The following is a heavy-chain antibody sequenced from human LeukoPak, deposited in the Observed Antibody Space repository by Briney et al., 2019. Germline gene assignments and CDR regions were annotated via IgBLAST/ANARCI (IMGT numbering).Heavy chain of an antibody. D-gene: IGHD3-16*01. Sequence: GGSLRLSCAASGFTFSSYAMSWVRQAPGKGLEWVSAIIGSGDTTYYADSVKGRFTISRDNSKNTLYLQMNSLRAEDTAVYYCARHYARNWFDPWGQGTLVTVSS. CDR3: ARHYARNWFDP. V-gene: IGHV3-23*01. CDR1: GFTFSSYA. J-gene: IGHJ5*02. CDR2: IIGSGDTT.